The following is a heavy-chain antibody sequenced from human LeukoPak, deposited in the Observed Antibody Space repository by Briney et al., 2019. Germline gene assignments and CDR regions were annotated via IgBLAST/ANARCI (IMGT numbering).Heavy chain of an antibody. CDR1: GYTFTGYY. Sequence: ASVKVSCKASGYTFTGYYMHWVRQAPGQGLEWMGWINPNSGGTNYAQKFQGRVTMTRDTSISTAYMELSRLRSGDTAVYYCAGGYRYYYDSSGWGAFDIWGQGTMVTVSS. V-gene: IGHV1-2*02. CDR3: AGGYRYYYDSSGWGAFDI. CDR2: INPNSGGT. D-gene: IGHD3-22*01. J-gene: IGHJ3*02.